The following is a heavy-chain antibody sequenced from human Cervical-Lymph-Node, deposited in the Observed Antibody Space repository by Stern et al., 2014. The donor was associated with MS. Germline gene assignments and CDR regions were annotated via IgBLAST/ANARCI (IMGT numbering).Heavy chain of an antibody. J-gene: IGHJ6*02. D-gene: IGHD2-15*01. CDR1: GFTFDDYA. Sequence: EVQLVQSGGGLVQPGRSLRVSCVASGFTFDDYAMHWVRQVPGKGLEWVSGIRWDSGRIAYADSVKGRFTISRDNAKNSLLLQMNSLKSEDTALYYCARSRGYTLVDYYGIDVWGQGTTVTVSS. V-gene: IGHV3-9*01. CDR2: IRWDSGRI. CDR3: ARSRGYTLVDYYGIDV.